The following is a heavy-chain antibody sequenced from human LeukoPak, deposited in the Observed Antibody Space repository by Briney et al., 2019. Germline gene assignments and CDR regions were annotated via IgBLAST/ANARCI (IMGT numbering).Heavy chain of an antibody. Sequence: PSETLSLTCTVSGGSISSSGYYWSWIRQPAGKGLEWIGRIYTSGSTNYNPSLKSRVTISVDTSKNQFSLKLSSVTAADTAVYYCAREGKYYGSGSYSFQAVSYNWFDPWGQGTLVTVSS. CDR3: AREGKYYGSGSYSFQAVSYNWFDP. J-gene: IGHJ5*02. CDR1: GGSISSSGYY. V-gene: IGHV4-61*02. CDR2: IYTSGST. D-gene: IGHD3-10*01.